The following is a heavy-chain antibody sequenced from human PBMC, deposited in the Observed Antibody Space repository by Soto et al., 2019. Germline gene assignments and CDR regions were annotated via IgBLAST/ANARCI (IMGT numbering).Heavy chain of an antibody. CDR2: ISAYNGNT. Sequence: QVQLVQSGPEVKKPGASVKVSCKASGYTFTSYGISWVRQAPGQGLEWMGWISAYNGNTNYAQKLQGRVTMTTDTSTSTAYMELRSLRSDDTAVYYCARLGYCSSTSCQGHYYGMDVWGQGTTVTVSS. J-gene: IGHJ6*02. CDR3: ARLGYCSSTSCQGHYYGMDV. CDR1: GYTFTSYG. V-gene: IGHV1-18*01. D-gene: IGHD2-2*01.